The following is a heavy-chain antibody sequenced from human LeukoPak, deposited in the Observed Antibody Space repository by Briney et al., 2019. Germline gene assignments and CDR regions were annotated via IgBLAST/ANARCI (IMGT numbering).Heavy chain of an antibody. CDR2: IYYSGST. CDR1: GGSVSSGSYY. D-gene: IGHD3-22*01. V-gene: IGHV4-61*01. Sequence: SETLSLTCTVSGGSVSSGSYYWSWIRQPPGKGLEWIGYIYYSGSTNYNPSLKSRVTISVDTSKNQFSLELSSVTAADTAVYYCASYYYDSSGYYDYWGQGTLVTVSS. CDR3: ASYYYDSSGYYDY. J-gene: IGHJ4*02.